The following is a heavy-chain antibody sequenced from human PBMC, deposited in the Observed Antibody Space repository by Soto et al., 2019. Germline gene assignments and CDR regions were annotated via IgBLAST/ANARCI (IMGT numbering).Heavy chain of an antibody. D-gene: IGHD3-10*01. V-gene: IGHV1-2*04. J-gene: IGHJ4*02. CDR3: ARDRGDFRMGGSGSYYWLESPYYFDY. CDR2: INPNSGGT. Sequence: GASVKVSCKASGYTFTGYYMHWVRQAPGQGLEWMGWINPNSGGTNYAQKFQGWVTMTRDTSISTAYMELSRLRSDDTAVYYCARDRGDFRMGGSGSYYWLESPYYFDYWGQGTLVTVSS. CDR1: GYTFTGYY.